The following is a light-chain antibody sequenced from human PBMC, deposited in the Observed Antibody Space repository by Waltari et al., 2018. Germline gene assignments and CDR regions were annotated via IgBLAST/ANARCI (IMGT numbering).Light chain of an antibody. CDR1: QSVDDQ. J-gene: IGKJ4*01. CDR3: QQRSSWPLT. V-gene: IGKV3-11*01. CDR2: DES. Sequence: EIVLTQSPATLSLSPGERATLSCTASQSVDDQLAWYQQRPGQAPRLLIHDESNRATGIPARFSGSEEGTDFTLTISSLGPEDFAVYYCQQRSSWPLTFGGGTKVEIK.